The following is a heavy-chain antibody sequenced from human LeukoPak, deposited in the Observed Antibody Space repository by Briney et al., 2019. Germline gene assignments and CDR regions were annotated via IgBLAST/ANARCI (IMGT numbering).Heavy chain of an antibody. CDR1: GFTFSSYW. J-gene: IGHJ6*03. CDR3: ARVVVVAAPSYYYYYYMDV. D-gene: IGHD2-15*01. Sequence: GGSLRLSCAASGFTFSSYWMSWVRQAPGKGLEWVANIKQDGSEKYYVDSVKGRFTISRDNSKNTLYLQMNSLRAEDTAVYYCARVVVVAAPSYYYYYYMDVWGKGTTVTVSS. V-gene: IGHV3-7*03. CDR2: IKQDGSEK.